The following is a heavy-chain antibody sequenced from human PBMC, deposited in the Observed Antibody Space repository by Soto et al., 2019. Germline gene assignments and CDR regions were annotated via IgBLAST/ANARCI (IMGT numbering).Heavy chain of an antibody. Sequence: QITLKESGPTRVKPTQTLTLTCTFSGFSLTTSGVGVGWIRQPPGKALEWLALIYWDDDKRYSPSLKTRITITKDTSKNQVVLTMTNMDPVDTATYYCAQSIWRGYKAWFDPWGQGTLVTVSS. CDR1: GFSLTTSGVG. J-gene: IGHJ5*02. CDR3: AQSIWRGYKAWFDP. CDR2: IYWDDDK. D-gene: IGHD3-3*01. V-gene: IGHV2-5*02.